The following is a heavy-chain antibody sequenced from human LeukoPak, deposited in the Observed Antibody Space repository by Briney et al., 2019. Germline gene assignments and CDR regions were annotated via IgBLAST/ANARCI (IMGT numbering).Heavy chain of an antibody. J-gene: IGHJ6*03. CDR1: GYTLTELS. CDR3: AIRDIVVVPAAIDSQYYYMDV. V-gene: IGHV1-24*01. CDR2: FDPEDGET. Sequence: WASVKVSCKVSGYTLTELSMHWVRQAPGKGLEWMGGFDPEDGETIYAQKFQGRVTMTEDTSTDTAYMELSGLRSEDTAVYYCAIRDIVVVPAAIDSQYYYMDVWGKGTTVTVSS. D-gene: IGHD2-2*01.